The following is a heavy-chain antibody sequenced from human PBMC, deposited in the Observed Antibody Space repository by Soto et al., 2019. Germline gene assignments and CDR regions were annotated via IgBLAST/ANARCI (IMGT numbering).Heavy chain of an antibody. CDR2: IYYSGST. J-gene: IGHJ6*02. CDR3: AASCVGCGGFNYYGMDV. V-gene: IGHV4-31*01. Sequence: QVQLQESGPGLVKPSQTLSLTCTVSGGSISSGGYYWSWIRQHPGKGLEWIGYIYYSGSTYYNPSPQCPVTRAVRTSKNQRSLNVGPGAAADTAVYYCAASCVGCGGFNYYGMDVWGQGTTVTVSS. D-gene: IGHD2-21*01. CDR1: GGSISSGGYY.